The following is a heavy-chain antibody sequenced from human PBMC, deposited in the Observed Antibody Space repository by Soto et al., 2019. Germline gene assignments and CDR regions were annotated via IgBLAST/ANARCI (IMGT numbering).Heavy chain of an antibody. CDR3: AGSIGPAPTVTTVTAFDY. V-gene: IGHV1-69*01. CDR2: IIPIFGTA. CDR1: GGTFSSYA. D-gene: IGHD4-17*01. Sequence: QVQLVQSGAEVKKPGSSVKVSCKASGGTFSSYAISWVRQAPGQGLEWMGGIIPIFGTANYAQKFQGRVTITADESTSTAYMELSSLRSEDTAVYYCAGSIGPAPTVTTVTAFDYWGQGTLVTVSS. J-gene: IGHJ4*02.